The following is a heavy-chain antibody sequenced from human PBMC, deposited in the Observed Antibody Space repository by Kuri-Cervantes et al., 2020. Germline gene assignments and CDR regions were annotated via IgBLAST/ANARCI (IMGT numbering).Heavy chain of an antibody. CDR3: ARDRGSGSYYNWFDY. V-gene: IGHV4-59*12. J-gene: IGHJ4*02. D-gene: IGHD3-10*01. CDR1: GGSISSYY. CDR2: IYYSGST. Sequence: SETLSLTCTVSGGSISSYYWSWIRQPPGKGLEWIGYIYYSGSTNYNPSLKSRVTISVDTSKNQFSLKLSSVTAADTAVYYCARDRGSGSYYNWFDYWGQGTLVTVSS.